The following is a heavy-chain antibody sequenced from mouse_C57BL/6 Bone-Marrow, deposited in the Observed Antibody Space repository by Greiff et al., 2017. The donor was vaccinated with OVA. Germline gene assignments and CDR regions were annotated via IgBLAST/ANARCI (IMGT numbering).Heavy chain of an antibody. CDR2: ISSGSSTI. J-gene: IGHJ3*01. Sequence: EVHLVESGGGLVKPGGSLKLSCAASGFTFSDYGMHWVRQAPEKGLEWVAYISSGSSTIYYADTVKGRFTISRDNAKNTLFLQMTSLRSEDTAMYYCARGECITTVVAPFAYWGQGTLVTVSA. V-gene: IGHV5-17*01. CDR1: GFTFSDYG. CDR3: ARGECITTVVAPFAY. D-gene: IGHD1-1*01.